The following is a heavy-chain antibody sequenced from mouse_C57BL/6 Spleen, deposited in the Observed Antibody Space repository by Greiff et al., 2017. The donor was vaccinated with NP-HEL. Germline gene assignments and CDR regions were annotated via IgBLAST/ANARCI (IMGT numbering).Heavy chain of an antibody. Sequence: VKLMKSGPGLVQPSQSLSITCTVSGFSLTSYGVHWVRQSPGTGLEWLGVIWSGGSTDYNAAFISRLSISKDNSKSQVFFKMNSLQADDTAIYYCARNWDYGSSYCAMDYWGQGTSVTVSS. CDR2: IWSGGST. CDR1: GFSLTSYG. J-gene: IGHJ4*01. V-gene: IGHV2-2*01. CDR3: ARNWDYGSSYCAMDY. D-gene: IGHD1-1*01.